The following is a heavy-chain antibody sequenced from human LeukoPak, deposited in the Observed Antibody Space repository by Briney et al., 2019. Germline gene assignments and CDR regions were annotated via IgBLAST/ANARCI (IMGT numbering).Heavy chain of an antibody. D-gene: IGHD7-27*01. Sequence: ASVKVSCKTSGYMFTGYYMHWVRQAPGQGLEWMGWINPKSGATNYAQKFQGRVTMTRDTSITTAYMELYRLTSDDTAVSYCAATTQGTGGDFDYWGQGTLVTVSA. CDR3: AATTQGTGGDFDY. J-gene: IGHJ4*02. CDR2: INPKSGAT. V-gene: IGHV1-2*02. CDR1: GYMFTGYY.